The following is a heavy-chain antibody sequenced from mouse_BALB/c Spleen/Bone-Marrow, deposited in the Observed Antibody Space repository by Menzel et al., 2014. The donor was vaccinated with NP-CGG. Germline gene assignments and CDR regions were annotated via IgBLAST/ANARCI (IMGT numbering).Heavy chain of an antibody. CDR1: GFSITSGYY. Sequence: EVQLQQSGPGLVKPSQSLSLTCSVTGFSITSGYYWNWLRQFPGNKLEWMDYITYDGSNNYNPSLKNRLSITRDKSKNQFFLKLNSVTPEDTATYYCARGTGTYFDVWGAGTSVTLSS. J-gene: IGHJ1*01. CDR2: ITYDGSN. D-gene: IGHD4-1*01. V-gene: IGHV3-6*02. CDR3: ARGTGTYFDV.